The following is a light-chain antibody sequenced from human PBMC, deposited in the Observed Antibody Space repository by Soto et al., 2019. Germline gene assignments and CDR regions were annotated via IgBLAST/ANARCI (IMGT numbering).Light chain of an antibody. CDR1: RSVSTN. J-gene: IGKJ4*01. V-gene: IGKV3-15*01. CDR2: GAS. CDR3: QQQHKAVPPVT. Sequence: DIILTQSPAIVSVSPGERATLSCRVSRSVSTNLAWYQHKHAPAPRLLLYGASTRGTDIPPRFSCSGSGTEFALTITFMKSEDYGVYYYQQQHKAVPPVTFGGGTKLEI.